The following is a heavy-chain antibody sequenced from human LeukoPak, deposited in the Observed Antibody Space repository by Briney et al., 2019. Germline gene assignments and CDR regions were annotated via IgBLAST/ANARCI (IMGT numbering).Heavy chain of an antibody. V-gene: IGHV3-21*01. CDR1: GFTFSSYW. CDR2: ISSSSSYI. Sequence: GVSLRLSCAGSGFTFSSYWMHCVRQAPGKGLVWGSSISSSSSYIYYADSVKGRFTISRDNAKNSLYLKMNSLRAEDTAVYYCAREAGTYYYYMDVWGKGTTVTVSS. D-gene: IGHD1-7*01. CDR3: AREAGTYYYYMDV. J-gene: IGHJ6*03.